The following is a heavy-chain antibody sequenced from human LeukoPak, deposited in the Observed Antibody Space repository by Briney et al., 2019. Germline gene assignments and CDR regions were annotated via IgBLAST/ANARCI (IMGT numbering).Heavy chain of an antibody. CDR3: ARDQGTSTTAPKRKGRFDP. CDR2: IWDDGSNK. Sequence: PGGTLRLSCAASGFTFSTYAMHWVRQAPGKGLEWVALIWDDGSNKEYAESVKGRFTISRDNSKNTLYLQMNSLRDEDTAVYYCARDQGTSTTAPKRKGRFDPWGQGTLVTVAS. V-gene: IGHV3-33*08. D-gene: IGHD1-1*01. J-gene: IGHJ5*02. CDR1: GFTFSTYA.